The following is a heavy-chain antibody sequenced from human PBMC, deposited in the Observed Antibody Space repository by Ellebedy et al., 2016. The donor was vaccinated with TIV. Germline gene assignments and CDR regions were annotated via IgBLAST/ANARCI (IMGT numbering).Heavy chain of an antibody. CDR1: GYTLTELS. D-gene: IGHD6-13*01. Sequence: ASVKVSXXVSGYTLTELSMHWVRQAPGKGLEWMGGFDPEDGETIYAQKFQGRVTMTEDTSTDTAYMELSSLRSEDTAVYYCVFQQLVQDSWWFDPWGQGTLVTVSS. CDR2: FDPEDGET. V-gene: IGHV1-24*01. CDR3: VFQQLVQDSWWFDP. J-gene: IGHJ5*02.